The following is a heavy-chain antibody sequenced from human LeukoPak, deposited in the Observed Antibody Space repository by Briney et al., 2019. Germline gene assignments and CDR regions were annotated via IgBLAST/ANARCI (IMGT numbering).Heavy chain of an antibody. Sequence: SETLSLTCTVSGGSISSSSYYWGWIRQPPGKGLEWIGSVYHGGNTYYKASLKSRVTISLDTSKNQFSLRLSSVTAADTAVYYCARSYSGSFLYWGQGSLVTVSS. CDR1: GGSISSSSYY. CDR3: ARSYSGSFLY. CDR2: VYHGGNT. V-gene: IGHV4-39*07. J-gene: IGHJ4*02. D-gene: IGHD1-26*01.